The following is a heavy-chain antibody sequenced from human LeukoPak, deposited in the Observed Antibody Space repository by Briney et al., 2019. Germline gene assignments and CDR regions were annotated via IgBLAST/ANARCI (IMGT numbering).Heavy chain of an antibody. CDR2: IKKDGSGK. J-gene: IGHJ6*04. Sequence: GGSLRLSCAASGFTFTTYSMSWVRQAPGKGLEWVANIKKDGSGKYYVDSVKGRFTISRDNAKNSLYLQMNTLRAEDTAVYYCARDPYNWNDGGYGMDVWGKGTTVTVYS. V-gene: IGHV3-7*03. D-gene: IGHD1-1*01. CDR1: GFTFTTYS. CDR3: ARDPYNWNDGGYGMDV.